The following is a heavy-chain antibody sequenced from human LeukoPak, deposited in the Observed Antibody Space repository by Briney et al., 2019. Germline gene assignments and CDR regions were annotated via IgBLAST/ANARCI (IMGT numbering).Heavy chain of an antibody. CDR3: ARDSGAYGAFDL. CDR2: ISDGGSDK. Sequence: GGSLRLSCAASGFTFSSYAMHWVRQAPDKGLEWMAVISDGGSDKYYADSVRGRFTISRDNSKNSLYLQMNSLRAEDTAVYYCARDSGAYGAFDLWGQGTMVTVSS. D-gene: IGHD1-26*01. CDR1: GFTFSSYA. V-gene: IGHV3-30-3*01. J-gene: IGHJ3*01.